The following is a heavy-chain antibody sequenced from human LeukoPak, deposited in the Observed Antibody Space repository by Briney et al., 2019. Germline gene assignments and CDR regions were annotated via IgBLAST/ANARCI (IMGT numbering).Heavy chain of an antibody. D-gene: IGHD5-24*01. V-gene: IGHV4-39*07. J-gene: IGHJ5*02. Sequence: PSETLSLTCTVSGGSISSSSYYWGWIRQPPGKGLEWIGSIYYSGSTYYNPSLKSRVTISVDTSKNQFSLKLSSVTAADTAVYYCARAPIYNQHADWFDPWGQGTLVTVSS. CDR1: GGSISSSSYY. CDR3: ARAPIYNQHADWFDP. CDR2: IYYSGST.